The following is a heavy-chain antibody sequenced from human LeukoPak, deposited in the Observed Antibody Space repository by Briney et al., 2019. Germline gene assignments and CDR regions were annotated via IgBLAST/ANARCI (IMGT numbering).Heavy chain of an antibody. V-gene: IGHV3-20*04. D-gene: IGHD4-23*01. J-gene: IGHJ4*02. CDR1: GFTFDDYG. Sequence: GGSLRLSCAASGFTFDDYGMSWVRQAPGKGLEWVSGINWNGGSTGYADSVKGRFTISRDNATNSLYLQMNRLRAEDTALCYCARDRYGGNSVVDYYGRGTLVTISS. CDR2: INWNGGST. CDR3: ARDRYGGNSVVDY.